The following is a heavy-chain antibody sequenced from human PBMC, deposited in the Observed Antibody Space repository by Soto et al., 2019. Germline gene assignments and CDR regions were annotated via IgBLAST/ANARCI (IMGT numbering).Heavy chain of an antibody. CDR3: GHPRGYGVFDAYDI. CDR1: GCTFSSDA. V-gene: IGHV3-23*01. D-gene: IGHD4-17*01. CDR2: ISGSGDLT. Sequence: GSLTLSCTASGCTFSSDAMSWGRQAPGQGLEPVSAISGSGDLTSYADPVTGRLPISRENFKNKLYMQMKSPRIAETAVYYCGHPRGYGVFDAYDIWGQGTMVTVSS. J-gene: IGHJ3*02.